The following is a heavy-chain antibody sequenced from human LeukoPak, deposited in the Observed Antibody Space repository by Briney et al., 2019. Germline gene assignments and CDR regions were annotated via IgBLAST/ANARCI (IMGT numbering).Heavy chain of an antibody. Sequence: SETLSLTCTVSGGSISNYYGSCIRHPPGKGLEWIGYIYYSGSTNNNTSIKSRVIMVVDTSKNQLSLKLTSVTAADTAVYYCARGNILYNYWGQGTLVTVSS. V-gene: IGHV4-59*01. J-gene: IGHJ4*02. CDR2: IYYSGST. CDR1: GGSISNYY. D-gene: IGHD5-24*01. CDR3: ARGNILYNY.